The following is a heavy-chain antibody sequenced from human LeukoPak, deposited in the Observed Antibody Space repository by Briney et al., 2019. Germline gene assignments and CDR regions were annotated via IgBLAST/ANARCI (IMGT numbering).Heavy chain of an antibody. CDR2: TYYTGST. V-gene: IGHV4-59*01. Sequence: SETLSLTCTVSGGSFSSYDWNWFRQPPGKGLEWIGYTYYTGSTNYNPSLKSRVTISIDTSKNQFSLKVSSVTAADTAIYYCARAELKQSLERTSTNYLFYYYMDVWGKGTTVIVSS. CDR1: GGSFSSYD. D-gene: IGHD6-19*01. J-gene: IGHJ6*03. CDR3: ARAELKQSLERTSTNYLFYYYMDV.